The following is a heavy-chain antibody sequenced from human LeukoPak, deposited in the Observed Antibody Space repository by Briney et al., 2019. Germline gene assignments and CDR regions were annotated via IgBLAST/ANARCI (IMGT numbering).Heavy chain of an antibody. CDR2: IIPIFGTT. D-gene: IGHD2-8*01. J-gene: IGHJ2*01. CDR1: GGTFSSYA. V-gene: IGHV1-69*05. CDR3: ARGGGYCTNGVCYKAWYFDL. Sequence: SVRVSCKASGGTFSSYAISWVRQAPGQGLEWMGGIIPIFGTTNYAQKFQGRVTITTDESTSTAYMELSSLRSEDTAVYYCARGGGYCTNGVCYKAWYFDLWGRGTLVTVSS.